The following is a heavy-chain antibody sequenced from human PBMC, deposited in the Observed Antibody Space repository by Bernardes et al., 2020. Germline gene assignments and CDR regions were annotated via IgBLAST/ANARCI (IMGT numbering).Heavy chain of an antibody. Sequence: VGSLFLSCAASGFTLSDSWMHWVRQAPGQGLVWVSRINGDGSSTTYADSVKGRFTISRDNAKNTLYLQMNSLRAEDTAVYYCARDQYTYGTDWGQGTLVTVSS. CDR1: GFTLSDSW. CDR3: ARDQYTYGTD. V-gene: IGHV3-74*01. D-gene: IGHD5-18*01. J-gene: IGHJ4*02. CDR2: INGDGSST.